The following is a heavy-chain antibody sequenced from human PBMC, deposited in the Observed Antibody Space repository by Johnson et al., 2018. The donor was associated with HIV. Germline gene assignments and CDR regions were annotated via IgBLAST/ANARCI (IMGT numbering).Heavy chain of an antibody. CDR1: GFTFSSYA. Sequence: QVQLVESGGGVVQPGRSLRLSCAASGFTFSSYAMHWVRQAPGKGLEWVAVISYDGSNKYYADSVKGRLTISRDRSKNTLYLQMNSLRAEDTALYYCARELIVGATNAFDIWGQGTMVTVSS. J-gene: IGHJ3*02. V-gene: IGHV3-30*04. D-gene: IGHD1-26*01. CDR3: ARELIVGATNAFDI. CDR2: ISYDGSNK.